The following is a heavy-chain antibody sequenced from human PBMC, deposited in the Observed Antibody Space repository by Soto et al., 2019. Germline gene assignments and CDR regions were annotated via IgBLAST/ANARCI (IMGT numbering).Heavy chain of an antibody. CDR1: GFTVSDYY. V-gene: IGHV3-11*01. CDR3: ARSPPLWRVFTYYFDY. CDR2: ISSSGSTI. J-gene: IGHJ4*02. Sequence: VGSLRLSCAASGFTVSDYYMSWIRQAPGKGLEWVSYISSSGSTIYYADSVKGRFTISRDNAKNSLYLQMNSLRAEDTAVYYCARSPPLWRVFTYYFDYWGQGTLVPVSS. D-gene: IGHD3-10*01.